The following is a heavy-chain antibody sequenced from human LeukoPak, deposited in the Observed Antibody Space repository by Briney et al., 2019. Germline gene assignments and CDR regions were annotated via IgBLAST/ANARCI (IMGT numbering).Heavy chain of an antibody. D-gene: IGHD1-26*01. Sequence: GGSLGLSCAASGFTFSSYAMSWVRQAPGKGLEWVSAISGSGGSTYYADSVKGRFTISRDNSKNTLYLQMNSLRAEDTAVYYCAKDQSLVGAKYYFDYWGQGTLVTVSS. CDR2: ISGSGGST. CDR1: GFTFSSYA. CDR3: AKDQSLVGAKYYFDY. V-gene: IGHV3-23*01. J-gene: IGHJ4*02.